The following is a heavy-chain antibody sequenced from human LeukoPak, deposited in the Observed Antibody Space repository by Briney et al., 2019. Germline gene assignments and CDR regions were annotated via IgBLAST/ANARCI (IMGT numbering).Heavy chain of an antibody. CDR2: IYWDGDE. CDR3: AHRLDRWSDNGSPDYFGY. V-gene: IGHV2-5*02. Sequence: SGPTLMNPTQPLTLICTFSEFSLHAVGVGVGWIRQPPGKALEWLAFIYWDGDERYSPSLNSRLAITKDTSKNQVLLTMTNMDPVDTATYYCAHRLDRWSDNGSPDYFGYWGQGILVTVSS. CDR1: EFSLHAVGVG. D-gene: IGHD1-26*01. J-gene: IGHJ4*02.